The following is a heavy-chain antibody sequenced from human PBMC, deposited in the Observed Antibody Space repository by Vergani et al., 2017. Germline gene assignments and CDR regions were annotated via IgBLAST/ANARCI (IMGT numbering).Heavy chain of an antibody. CDR1: GYTFTSYY. J-gene: IGHJ5*02. Sequence: QVQLVQSGAEVKKPGASVKVSCKASGYTFTSYYMHWVRQAPGQGLEWMGIINPSGGSTSYAQKFQGRVTMTRDTSTSTVYMELSSLRSEDTAVYYCAKHQSGSSWYAPLVDPWGQGTLVIVSS. CDR2: INPSGGST. D-gene: IGHD6-13*01. V-gene: IGHV1-46*01. CDR3: AKHQSGSSWYAPLVDP.